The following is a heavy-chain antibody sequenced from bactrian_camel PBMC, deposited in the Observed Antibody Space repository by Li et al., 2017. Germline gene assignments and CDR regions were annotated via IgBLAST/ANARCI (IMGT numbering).Heavy chain of an antibody. CDR3: VKSSIGGAKVEFSD. CDR2: FGYNGST. CDR1: GDPASRKF. D-gene: IGHD2*01. Sequence: HVQLVESGGGSVQAGGSLRLSCAASGDPASRKFMGWYRQAPGKECEMVAIFGYNGSTRYADSVKGRFTISRDNAKSTVYLQLESLKTEDMGIYYCVKSSIGGAKVEFSDWGQGTQVTVS. V-gene: IGHV3S53*01. J-gene: IGHJ4*01.